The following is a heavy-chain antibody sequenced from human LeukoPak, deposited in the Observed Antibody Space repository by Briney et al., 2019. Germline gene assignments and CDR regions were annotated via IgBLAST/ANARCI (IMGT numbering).Heavy chain of an antibody. V-gene: IGHV3-30*18. CDR3: AKSHIVVVPAAMDY. D-gene: IGHD2-2*01. CDR1: GFTFSSYG. Sequence: PGGSLRLSCAASGFTFSSYGMHWVRQAPGKGLEWVADISYDGSNKYYADSVKGRFTISRDNSKNTLYLQMNSLRAEDTAVYYCAKSHIVVVPAAMDYWGQGTLVTVSS. J-gene: IGHJ4*02. CDR2: ISYDGSNK.